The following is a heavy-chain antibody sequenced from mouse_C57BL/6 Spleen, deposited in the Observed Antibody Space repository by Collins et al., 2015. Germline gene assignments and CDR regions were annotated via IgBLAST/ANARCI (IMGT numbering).Heavy chain of an antibody. CDR1: GYSITSGYY. V-gene: IGHV3-6*01. J-gene: IGHJ3*01. CDR3: ARTAQASPWFAY. D-gene: IGHD3-2*02. CDR2: ISYDGSN. Sequence: DVQLQESGPGLVKPSQSLSLTCSVTGYSITSGYYRNWIRQFSGNKLEWMGYISYDGSNNYNPSLKNRISITRDTSKNQFFLKLNSVTTEDTATYYCARTAQASPWFAYWGQGTLVTVSA.